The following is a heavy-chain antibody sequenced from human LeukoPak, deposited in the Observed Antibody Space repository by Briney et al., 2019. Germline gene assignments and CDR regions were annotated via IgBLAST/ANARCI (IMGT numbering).Heavy chain of an antibody. CDR3: AGDPPGTPVGFDI. CDR2: ITPMSATP. V-gene: IGHV1-69*06. D-gene: IGHD3-10*01. CDR1: AGTFSRYA. Sequence: SVTVSCKTSAGTFSRYAISWVRQAPGQGLEWMGRITPMSATPSQTQWIQGRVTITADISTNTVYLDLSSLRSEDTALYFCAGDPPGTPVGFDIWGQGTMVTVSS. J-gene: IGHJ3*02.